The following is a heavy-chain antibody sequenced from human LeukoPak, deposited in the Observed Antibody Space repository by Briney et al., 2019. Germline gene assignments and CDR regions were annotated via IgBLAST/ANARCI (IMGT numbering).Heavy chain of an antibody. CDR3: AKDIGAYEAELLFEL. CDR1: GFTFSSYS. Sequence: GGSLRLSCAASGFTFSSYSMNWVRQAPGKGLEWVSSISSSSYIYYADSVKGRFTISRDNTKNSLYLQMNSLRPEDSALYYCAKDIGAYEAELLFELWGQGTLVTVSS. D-gene: IGHD4-17*01. CDR2: ISSSSYI. J-gene: IGHJ4*02. V-gene: IGHV3-21*04.